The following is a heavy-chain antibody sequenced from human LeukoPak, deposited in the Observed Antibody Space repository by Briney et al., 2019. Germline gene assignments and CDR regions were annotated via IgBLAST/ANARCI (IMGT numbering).Heavy chain of an antibody. CDR1: GGSISTSSYY. CDR2: IYYNGST. CDR3: AESITMVRGDAFDI. J-gene: IGHJ3*02. V-gene: IGHV4-39*01. Sequence: SETLSLTCTVSGGSISTSSYYWGWVRQPPGKGLERIGSIYYNGSTYYNPSLKSRVTIAVDTSKKQFSLKLSSMTAADTAVYYCAESITMVRGDAFDIWGQGTMVTVSS. D-gene: IGHD3-10*01.